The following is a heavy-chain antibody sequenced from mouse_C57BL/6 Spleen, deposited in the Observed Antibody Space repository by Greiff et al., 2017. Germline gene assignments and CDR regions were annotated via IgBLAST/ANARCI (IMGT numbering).Heavy chain of an antibody. J-gene: IGHJ3*01. CDR1: GFTFSDYG. D-gene: IGHD2-4*01. V-gene: IGHV5-17*01. Sequence: EVKVVESGGGLVKPGGSLKLSCAASGFTFSDYGMHWVRQAPEKGLEWVAYISSGSSTIYYADTVKGRLTISRDNAKNTLFLQMTSLRSEDTAMYYCARDDYDVGFAYWGQGTLVTVSA. CDR3: ARDDYDVGFAY. CDR2: ISSGSSTI.